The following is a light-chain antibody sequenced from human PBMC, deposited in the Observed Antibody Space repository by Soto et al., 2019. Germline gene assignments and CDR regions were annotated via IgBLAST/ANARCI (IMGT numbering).Light chain of an antibody. J-gene: IGKJ2*02. Sequence: DIQMTQSPSSLSASVGDRVTITCRASQSISTYLNWYQQKPGKAPTFLISAASSLQSGVPSRFSGSGSGTDFTLTISSLPPEDFAIYYCQQSYSVPCTFGQGTKLEIK. CDR1: QSISTY. CDR2: AAS. V-gene: IGKV1-39*01. CDR3: QQSYSVPCT.